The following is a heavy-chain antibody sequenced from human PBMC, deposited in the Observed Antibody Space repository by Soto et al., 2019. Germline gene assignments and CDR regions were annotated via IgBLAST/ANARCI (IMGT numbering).Heavy chain of an antibody. CDR1: GGSITGSYY. J-gene: IGHJ4*02. Sequence: WETLSLTCTVSGGSITGSYYWGGIRQPPGKGLEWIGSIYYSGSTYYNPSLKSRVTISVDTSKNHFSLKLSSVTAADTAVYYCASENYYDRDGYYFPGILTYWGQGTPVTVS. CDR2: IYYSGST. CDR3: ASENYYDRDGYYFPGILTY. D-gene: IGHD3-22*01. V-gene: IGHV4-39*02.